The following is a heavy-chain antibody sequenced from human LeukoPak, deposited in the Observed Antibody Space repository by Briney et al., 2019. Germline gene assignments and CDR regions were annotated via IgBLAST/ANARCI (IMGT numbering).Heavy chain of an antibody. CDR3: ARDWSGDSSGGYPFDY. J-gene: IGHJ4*02. CDR1: GYTFTSYG. D-gene: IGHD3-22*01. V-gene: IGHV1-18*01. Sequence: ASVKVSCKASGYTFTSYGISWVRQAPGQGLEWMGWISAYNGNTNYAQKLQGRVTMTTDTSTSTAYMELRSLRPDDTAVYYCARDWSGDSSGGYPFDYWGQGTLVTVSS. CDR2: ISAYNGNT.